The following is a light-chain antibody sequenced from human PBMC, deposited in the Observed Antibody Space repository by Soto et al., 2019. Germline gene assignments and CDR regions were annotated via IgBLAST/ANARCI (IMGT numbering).Light chain of an antibody. Sequence: QSALTQPASVSGSPGQSITISCTGTSSDVGGYNYVSWYQHHPGKAPKLMIYEVSNRPSGVSNRFSGSKSGNTASLTISGLQAEDESDYYCCSYTSSNTYVVFGGGTKLTVL. J-gene: IGLJ2*01. CDR3: CSYTSSNTYVV. CDR1: SSDVGGYNY. V-gene: IGLV2-14*01. CDR2: EVS.